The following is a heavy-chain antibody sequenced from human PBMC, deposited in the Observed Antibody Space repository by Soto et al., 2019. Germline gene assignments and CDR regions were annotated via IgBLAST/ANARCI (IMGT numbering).Heavy chain of an antibody. D-gene: IGHD2-15*01. CDR1: GFTFSSYG. V-gene: IGHV3-30*18. CDR2: ISYDGSNK. Sequence: QVQLVESGGGVVQPGRSLRLSCAASGFTFSSYGMHWVRQAPGKGLEWVAVISYDGSNKYYADSVKGRFTISRDNSKNTLYLQMNILRGEDTAVYYCAKAHCSGGSCYSPDYFDYWGQGTLVTVSS. J-gene: IGHJ4*02. CDR3: AKAHCSGGSCYSPDYFDY.